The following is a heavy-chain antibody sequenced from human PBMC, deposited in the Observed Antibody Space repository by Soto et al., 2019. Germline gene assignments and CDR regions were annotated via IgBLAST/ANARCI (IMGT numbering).Heavy chain of an antibody. D-gene: IGHD4-4*01. V-gene: IGHV3-30-3*01. J-gene: IGHJ4*02. CDR1: GFTFSSYA. CDR3: ARDGAHDYSSPVDY. CDR2: ISYDGSNK. Sequence: GGSLRLSCAASGFTFSSYAMHWVRQAPGKGLEWVAVISYDGSNKYYADSVKGGFTTSRNNSKNTRYLQMNSRRAEDTAVYYCARDGAHDYSSPVDYWGQGTLVTVSS.